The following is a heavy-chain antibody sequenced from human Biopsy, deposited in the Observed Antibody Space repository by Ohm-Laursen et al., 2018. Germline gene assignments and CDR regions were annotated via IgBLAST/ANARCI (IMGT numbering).Heavy chain of an antibody. CDR3: VKDIRRYFYGMDV. J-gene: IGHJ6*02. V-gene: IGHV3-9*01. Sequence: SLILSCAASDFTFDDYAMSWVRQRPGKGLEWVSGITWNSGHIAYADSVKGRFTISRDNAKNVLWLQMNSLRVDDTAMYYCVKDIRRYFYGMDVWGQGTTVTVS. CDR2: ITWNSGHI. CDR1: DFTFDDYA. D-gene: IGHD3-10*01.